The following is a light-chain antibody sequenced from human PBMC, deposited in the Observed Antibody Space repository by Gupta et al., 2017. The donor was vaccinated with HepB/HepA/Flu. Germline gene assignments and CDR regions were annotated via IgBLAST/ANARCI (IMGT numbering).Light chain of an antibody. J-gene: IGKJ1*01. V-gene: IGKV2-28*01. CDR2: LAS. Sequence: DVVMNHPALSLPVAPGEPASIHCRSSQSLLHTNWNNYLGWYLQRPRQPPQLLNYLASRRASGVPDWSGSGGAATYFTPIISRGEAEDVGDYFRQRYTPPWTFGQGTKVEIK. CDR1: QSLLHTNWNNY. CDR3: QRYTPPWT.